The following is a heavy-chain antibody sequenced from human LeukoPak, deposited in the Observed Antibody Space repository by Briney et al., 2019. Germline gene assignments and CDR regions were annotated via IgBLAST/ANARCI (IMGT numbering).Heavy chain of an antibody. CDR3: AREWSGVVYGSGFDAFYI. CDR1: GYTFTGYY. Sequence: ASVKVSCKASGYTFTGYYIHWVRQAPGQGLEWMGWINPNSGDTKYTQKFQGWVTMTRDTSISTAYMELSRLKSDDTAVYYCAREWSGVVYGSGFDAFYIWGQGTTVTVSS. V-gene: IGHV1-2*04. CDR2: INPNSGDT. D-gene: IGHD3-10*01. J-gene: IGHJ3*02.